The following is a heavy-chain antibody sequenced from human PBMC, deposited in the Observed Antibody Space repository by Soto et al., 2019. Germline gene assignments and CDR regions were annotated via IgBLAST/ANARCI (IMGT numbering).Heavy chain of an antibody. J-gene: IGHJ4*02. Sequence: QVQLQESGPGLVKPSQTLSLTCTVSGGSISSGGYYWSWIRQHPGKGLEWIGYIYYSGSTYYNPSLKSRATXSXATSKNQFSLKLSSVTAADTAVYYCAREGRGVYFDYWGQGTLVTVSS. V-gene: IGHV4-31*03. CDR3: AREGRGVYFDY. CDR1: GGSISSGGYY. CDR2: IYYSGST.